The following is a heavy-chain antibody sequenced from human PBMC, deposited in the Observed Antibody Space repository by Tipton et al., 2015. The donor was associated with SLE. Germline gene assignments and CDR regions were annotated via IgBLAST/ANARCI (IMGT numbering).Heavy chain of an antibody. CDR2: IADTGSP. CDR1: GGSFSGYH. J-gene: IGHJ4*02. V-gene: IGHV4-34*01. D-gene: IGHD4-23*01. Sequence: TLSLTCAVYGGSFSGYHWTWIRQPPGQGLAWIGVIADTGSPNYNPSLKSRVTISLDTSKSQFSLILNSLTAADTAVYYCARGPFHRWTPGAYWGEGTLVTDSS. CDR3: ARGPFHRWTPGAY.